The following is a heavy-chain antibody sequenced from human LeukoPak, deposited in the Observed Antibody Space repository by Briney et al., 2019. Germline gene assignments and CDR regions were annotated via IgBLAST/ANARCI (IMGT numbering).Heavy chain of an antibody. CDR2: ISWNSGSI. V-gene: IGHV3-9*01. D-gene: IGHD6-19*01. CDR1: GFTFDDYA. CDR3: AKDTRPFIAVARRAFDY. J-gene: IGHJ4*02. Sequence: GGSLRLSCAASGFTFDDYAMHWVRHAPGKGLEWVSGISWNSGSIGYADSVKGRFTISRDNAKNSLYLQMNSLRAEDTALYYCAKDTRPFIAVARRAFDYWDQGTLVTVSS.